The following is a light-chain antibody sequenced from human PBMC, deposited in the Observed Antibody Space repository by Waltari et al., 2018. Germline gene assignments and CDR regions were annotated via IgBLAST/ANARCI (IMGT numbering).Light chain of an antibody. V-gene: IGKV3-15*01. Sequence: VVTQSPATLSVSPGKRVTLSCRASQSVSTNLAWYQQKPGQAPRLLIYGASTRASGIPSRFGGSGSGTEFTLTITSLQSEDVAIYYCQQYHNRPPYGFGGGTNLEIK. CDR1: QSVSTN. J-gene: IGKJ4*01. CDR3: QQYHNRPPYG. CDR2: GAS.